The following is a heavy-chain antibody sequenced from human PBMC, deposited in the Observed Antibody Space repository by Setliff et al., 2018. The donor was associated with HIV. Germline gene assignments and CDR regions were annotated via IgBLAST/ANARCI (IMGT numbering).Heavy chain of an antibody. V-gene: IGHV1-69*13. CDR2: IIPIFGTA. Sequence: SVKVSCKAPGGTISNYGTSWVRQAPGQGFEWMGGIIPIFGTANYAQKFQGRVTITADESTNTAYMDLSSLRSDDTAVYYCVTGGSSGAFDIWGQGTMVTVSS. J-gene: IGHJ3*02. D-gene: IGHD6-13*01. CDR3: VTGGSSGAFDI. CDR1: GGTISNYG.